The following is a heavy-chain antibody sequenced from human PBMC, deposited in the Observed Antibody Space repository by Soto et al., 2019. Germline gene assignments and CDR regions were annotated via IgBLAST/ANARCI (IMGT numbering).Heavy chain of an antibody. J-gene: IGHJ4*02. CDR3: ARLAVVAATGFGGYYFDY. Sequence: QVQLQQWGAGLLKPSETLSLTCAVYGGSFSGYYWSWIRQPPGKGLEWIGEINHSGSTNYNPSLKSRVTISVDTSKNQFSLKLSSVTAADTAVYYCARLAVVAATGFGGYYFDYWGQGTLVTVSS. D-gene: IGHD2-15*01. CDR2: INHSGST. CDR1: GGSFSGYY. V-gene: IGHV4-34*01.